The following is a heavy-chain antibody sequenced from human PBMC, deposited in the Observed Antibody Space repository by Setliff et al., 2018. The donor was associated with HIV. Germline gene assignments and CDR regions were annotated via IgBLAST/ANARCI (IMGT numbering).Heavy chain of an antibody. CDR3: ARMGYSSGWPIDY. Sequence: PSETLSLTCTVSGGSISSSSYYWGWIRQPPGKGLEWIGSFYETGYTYYNPSLKSRVTISVDTSKNQFSLKLSSVTAADTAVYYCARMGYSSGWPIDYWGQGTLVTVSS. CDR2: FYETGYT. CDR1: GGSISSSSYY. V-gene: IGHV4-39*07. D-gene: IGHD6-19*01. J-gene: IGHJ4*02.